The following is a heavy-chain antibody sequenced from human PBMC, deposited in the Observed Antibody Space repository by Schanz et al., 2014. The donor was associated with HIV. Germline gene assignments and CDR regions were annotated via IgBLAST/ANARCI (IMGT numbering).Heavy chain of an antibody. CDR3: ASGRFDTVIWWGDAFLI. CDR2: IIPIFGTS. Sequence: QVPLVQSGAEVKKPGSSVKVSCKSSGGTFSSYAITWVRQAPGQGLEWVGGIIPIFGTSHYAQKFQGRVTITADESTTTTYMQLSSLRSEDTAMYYCASGRFDTVIWWGDAFLIWGRGTMVTVSS. J-gene: IGHJ3*02. D-gene: IGHD5-18*01. V-gene: IGHV1-69*01. CDR1: GGTFSSYA.